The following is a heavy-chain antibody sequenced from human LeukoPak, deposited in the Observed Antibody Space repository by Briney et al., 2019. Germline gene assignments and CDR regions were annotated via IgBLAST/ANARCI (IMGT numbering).Heavy chain of an antibody. CDR1: GGTFSSYA. V-gene: IGHV1-69*05. D-gene: IGHD3-22*01. CDR3: AREEYDSSGYYTNWFEP. J-gene: IGHJ5*02. CDR2: IIPIFGTA. Sequence: SVKVSCKASGGTFSSYAISWVQQAPGQGLEWMGGIIPIFGTANYAQKFQGRVTITTDESTSTAYMELSSLRSEDTAVYYCAREEYDSSGYYTNWFEPWGQGTLVTVSS.